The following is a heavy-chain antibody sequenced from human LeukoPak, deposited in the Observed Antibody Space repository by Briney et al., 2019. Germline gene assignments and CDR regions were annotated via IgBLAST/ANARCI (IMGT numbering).Heavy chain of an antibody. V-gene: IGHV3-7*01. CDR2: IKQDESER. J-gene: IGHJ5*02. D-gene: IGHD3-10*01. Sequence: PGGSLRLSCEGSGFSFSSYWMTWVRQSPGKGPEWVANIKQDESERYTVDSVKGRFTISRDNAKNSLYLQMNSLRAEDTAVYYCARDLYGSGKSGFDPWGQGTLVTVSS. CDR1: GFSFSSYW. CDR3: ARDLYGSGKSGFDP.